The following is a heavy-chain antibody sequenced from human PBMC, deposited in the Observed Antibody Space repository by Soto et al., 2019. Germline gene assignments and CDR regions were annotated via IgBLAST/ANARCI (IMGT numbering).Heavy chain of an antibody. CDR3: ARRYGYSFDY. J-gene: IGHJ4*02. CDR2: IYYSGST. D-gene: IGHD1-1*01. Sequence: QVQLQESGPGLVKPSETLSLTCTVSGGSISSYYWSWIRQPPGKGLEWIGYIYYSGSTNYNPSLKSRVTISVDTSKNQSSLTLSSVNAADTAVYYFARRYGYSFDYWGQGTLVTVSS. V-gene: IGHV4-59*08. CDR1: GGSISSYY.